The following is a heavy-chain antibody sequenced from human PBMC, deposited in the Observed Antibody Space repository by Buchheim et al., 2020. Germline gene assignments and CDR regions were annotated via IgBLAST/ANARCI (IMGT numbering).Heavy chain of an antibody. J-gene: IGHJ4*02. CDR1: GFTFSSYS. V-gene: IGHV3-74*02. CDR3: ASPGTRDEYDFDY. Sequence: EVQLVESGGGLVQPGGSLRLSCAASGFTFSSYSMNWVRQAPGKGLVWVSRINTDGSRTSYADSVKGRFTISRDNAKNTVYLQMNSLRAEDTAVYYCASPGTRDEYDFDYWGQGAL. D-gene: IGHD5-24*01. CDR2: INTDGSRT.